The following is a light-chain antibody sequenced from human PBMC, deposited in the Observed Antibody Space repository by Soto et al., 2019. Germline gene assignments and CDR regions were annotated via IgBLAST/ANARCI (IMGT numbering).Light chain of an antibody. V-gene: IGKV3-20*01. J-gene: IGKJ1*01. Sequence: EIVLTQSPGTLSLFPGERATLSCRASQSVSSSYLVWYQQKPGQAPRLLIDGASSRATGIPDRFSGSGSGTDFTLTISRLEPEDFAVYYCQQYGSSPQTFGQGTKVEIK. CDR2: GAS. CDR3: QQYGSSPQT. CDR1: QSVSSSY.